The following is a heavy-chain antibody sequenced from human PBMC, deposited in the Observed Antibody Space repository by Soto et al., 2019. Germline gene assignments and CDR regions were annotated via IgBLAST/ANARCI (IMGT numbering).Heavy chain of an antibody. CDR3: ARDSVVVVVAANFDY. CDR1: GFTFSSYA. D-gene: IGHD2-15*01. V-gene: IGHV3-30-3*01. J-gene: IGHJ4*02. CDR2: ISYDGSNK. Sequence: AGGSLRLSCAASGFTFSSYAMHWVRQAPGKGLEWVAVISYDGSNKYYADSVKGRFTISRDNSKNTLYLQMNSLRAEDTAVYYCARDSVVVVVAANFDYWGQGTLVTISS.